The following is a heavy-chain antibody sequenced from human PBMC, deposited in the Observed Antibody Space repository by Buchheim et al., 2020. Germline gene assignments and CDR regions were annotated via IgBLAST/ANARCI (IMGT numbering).Heavy chain of an antibody. CDR2: IYWDDDK. CDR3: AHRLLAVSSSQWFDP. J-gene: IGHJ5*02. CDR1: GFSLSTSRVG. D-gene: IGHD6-13*01. V-gene: IGHV2-5*02. Sequence: QITLKESGPTVVKPKQTLPLTCTFSGFSLSTSRVGVGWVRRPPGKALEWLALIYWDDDKRYNPSLKTRLTIAKDPPKNQVGLTMTNMDPADTGTYFCAHRLLAVSSSQWFDPWGPGTL.